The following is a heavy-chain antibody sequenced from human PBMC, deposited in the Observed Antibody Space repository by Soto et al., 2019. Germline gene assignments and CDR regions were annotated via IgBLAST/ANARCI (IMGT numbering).Heavy chain of an antibody. V-gene: IGHV2-5*02. Sequence: QITLKESGPTLVKPTQTLTLTCTFSGFSFTTDGMGVGWIRQPPGKALEWLALIYWDDDKRYRPSLKSRLTITKDASRNQVVLTLTNMDPADTATYYCEHLYWAASGTRYYFDYWGQGTLVTVSS. CDR3: EHLYWAASGTRYYFDY. D-gene: IGHD6-13*01. J-gene: IGHJ4*02. CDR1: GFSFTTDGMG. CDR2: IYWDDDK.